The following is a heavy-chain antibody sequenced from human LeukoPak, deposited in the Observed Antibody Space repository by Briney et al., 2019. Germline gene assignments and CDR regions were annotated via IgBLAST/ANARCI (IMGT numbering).Heavy chain of an antibody. D-gene: IGHD3-10*01. V-gene: IGHV4-39*07. CDR2: IYYSGST. CDR1: GGSISSSSYY. Sequence: SETLSLTCTVSGGSISSSSYYWGWIRQPPGKGLEWIGSIYYSGSTYYNPSLKSRVTMSVDTSKNQFSLKLSSVTAADTAVYYCARADSWFGEFNFDYWGQGTLVTVSS. J-gene: IGHJ4*02. CDR3: ARADSWFGEFNFDY.